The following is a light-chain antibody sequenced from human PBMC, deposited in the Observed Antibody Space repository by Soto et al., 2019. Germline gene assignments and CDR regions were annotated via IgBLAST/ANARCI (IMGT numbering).Light chain of an antibody. Sequence: DIQMTQSPSTLSASVGDRVTITCRASQSISSWLAWYQQKPGKAPKLLIYDASSLESGVPSRFSGSGSGTEFTLTISSLQPDDVATYYCQQYNSYSWTLGQGTKVDI. CDR3: QQYNSYSWT. J-gene: IGKJ1*01. CDR2: DAS. V-gene: IGKV1-5*01. CDR1: QSISSW.